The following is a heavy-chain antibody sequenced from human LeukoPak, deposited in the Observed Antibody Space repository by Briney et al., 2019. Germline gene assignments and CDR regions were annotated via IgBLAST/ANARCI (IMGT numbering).Heavy chain of an antibody. CDR2: ISSSSSYI. D-gene: IGHD5-12*01. CDR1: GFTFSGSA. Sequence: GGSLRLSCAAPGFTFSGSAMHWVRQASGKGLEWVSSISSSSSYIYYADSVKGRFTISRDNAKNTLYLQLNSLRAEDTAVYYCARGGYSGYDSHFDYWGKGTLVTVSS. V-gene: IGHV3-21*01. CDR3: ARGGYSGYDSHFDY. J-gene: IGHJ4*02.